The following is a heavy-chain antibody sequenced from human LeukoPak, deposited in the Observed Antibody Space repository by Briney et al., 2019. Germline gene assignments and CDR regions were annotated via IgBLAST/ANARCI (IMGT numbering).Heavy chain of an antibody. Sequence: GGSLRLSCAASGFTFSSYAMSWVRQAPGKGLEWVSSISGSGNRTYYADSVKGRFTISRDNAKNSLYLQMNSLRDEDTAVYYCASSGSYRFDYWGQGTLVTVSS. J-gene: IGHJ4*02. CDR3: ASSGSYRFDY. CDR2: ISGSGNRT. V-gene: IGHV3-23*01. CDR1: GFTFSSYA. D-gene: IGHD1-26*01.